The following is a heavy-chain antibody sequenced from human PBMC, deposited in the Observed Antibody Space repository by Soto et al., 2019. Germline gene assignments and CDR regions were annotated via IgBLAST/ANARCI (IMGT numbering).Heavy chain of an antibody. D-gene: IGHD2-21*02. CDR3: ARDHLILPAHDFFYGSDV. CDR2: IPQDGVDG. V-gene: IGHV3-7*03. Sequence: GGSLRLSCEVSGFTFSMYSMSWVRQSPGKGLEWVAKIPQDGVDGHYADSVKGRFIISRDNDKNSLHLQLNNLRAEDTAVYYCARDHLILPAHDFFYGSDVWGRGATVTVSS. CDR1: GFTFSMYS. J-gene: IGHJ6*02.